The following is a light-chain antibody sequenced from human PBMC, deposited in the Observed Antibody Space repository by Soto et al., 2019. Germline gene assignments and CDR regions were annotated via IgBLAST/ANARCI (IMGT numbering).Light chain of an antibody. Sequence: QSALTQPASVSGSPGQSITISCTGTSSDVGRYNYVSWFQQHPGKAPKLMIFEVSTRPSGVSNRFSGSKSGNTASLTISGHQIEDEADYYCCSYTSSTSAVFGGGTKLTVL. V-gene: IGLV2-14*01. J-gene: IGLJ2*01. CDR3: CSYTSSTSAV. CDR1: SSDVGRYNY. CDR2: EVS.